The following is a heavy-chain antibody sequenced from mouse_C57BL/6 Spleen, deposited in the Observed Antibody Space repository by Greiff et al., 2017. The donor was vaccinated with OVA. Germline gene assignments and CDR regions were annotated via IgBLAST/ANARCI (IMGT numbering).Heavy chain of an antibody. V-gene: IGHV5-17*01. CDR1: GFTFSDYG. Sequence: EVKLVESGGGLVKPGGSLKLSCAASGFTFSDYGMHWVRQAPEKGLEWVAYISSGSSTIYYADTVKGRFTISRDNAKNTLFLQMTSLRSEDTAMYYCASHPYYDYARGSYWGQGTSVTVSS. D-gene: IGHD2-4*01. J-gene: IGHJ4*01. CDR3: ASHPYYDYARGSY. CDR2: ISSGSSTI.